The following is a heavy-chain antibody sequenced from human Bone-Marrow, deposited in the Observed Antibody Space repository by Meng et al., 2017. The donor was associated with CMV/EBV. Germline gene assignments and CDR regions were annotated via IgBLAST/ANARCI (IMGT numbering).Heavy chain of an antibody. CDR3: ARGRDYVWGSYRPLY. V-gene: IGHV3-48*04. CDR2: ISDSGRTI. D-gene: IGHD3-16*02. J-gene: IGHJ4*02. CDR1: GFTFSSYG. Sequence: GESLKISCAASGFTFSSYGMHWVRQAPGKGLEWVSYISDSGRTIYYADSLQGRFTVSRNNARSTLYLQMNDLRAEDTAVYFCARGRDYVWGSYRPLYWGQGTLVTASS.